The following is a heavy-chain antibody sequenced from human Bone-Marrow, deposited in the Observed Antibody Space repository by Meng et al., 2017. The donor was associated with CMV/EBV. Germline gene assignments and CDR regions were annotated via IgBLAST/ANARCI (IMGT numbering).Heavy chain of an antibody. D-gene: IGHD5-18*01. CDR3: AKGGIGYGTPMAFDI. CDR2: IYSGGSST. Sequence: ETLSLTCAASGFTFSSNTMSWVRQAPGKGLEWVSIIYSGGSSTYYADSVKGRFTISRDNSKNTLYLQMNSLRAEDTAVYYCAKGGIGYGTPMAFDIWGQGTMVTVSS. V-gene: IGHV3-23*03. CDR1: GFTFSSNT. J-gene: IGHJ3*02.